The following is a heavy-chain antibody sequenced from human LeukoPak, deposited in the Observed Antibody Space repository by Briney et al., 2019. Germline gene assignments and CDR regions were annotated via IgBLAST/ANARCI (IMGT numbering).Heavy chain of an antibody. Sequence: ASVKVSCKASGYTFTGYYMHWVRQAPGQGLEWMGWINPNSGGTNYAQKLQGRVTMTTDTSTSTAYMELRSLRSDDTAVYYCARDPNGYNYLVYWGQGTLVTVSS. CDR2: INPNSGGT. CDR1: GYTFTGYY. J-gene: IGHJ4*02. V-gene: IGHV1-2*02. D-gene: IGHD5-24*01. CDR3: ARDPNGYNYLVY.